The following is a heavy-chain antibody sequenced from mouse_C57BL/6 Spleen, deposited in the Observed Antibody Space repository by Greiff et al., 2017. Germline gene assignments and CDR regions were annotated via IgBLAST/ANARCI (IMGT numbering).Heavy chain of an antibody. Sequence: DVMLVESEGGLVQPGSSMKLSCTASGFTFSDYYMAWVRQVPEKGLEWVANINYDGSSTYYLDSLKSRFIISRDNAKNILYLQMSSLKSEDTATYYCARGYYGKGYFDVWGTGTTVTVSS. CDR1: GFTFSDYY. D-gene: IGHD2-1*01. CDR2: INYDGSST. V-gene: IGHV5-16*01. CDR3: ARGYYGKGYFDV. J-gene: IGHJ1*03.